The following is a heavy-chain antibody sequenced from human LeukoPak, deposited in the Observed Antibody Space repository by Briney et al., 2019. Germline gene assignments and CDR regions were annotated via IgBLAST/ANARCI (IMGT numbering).Heavy chain of an antibody. CDR2: ISGSGGST. CDR3: AKETIVGASYYFDY. V-gene: IGHV3-23*01. J-gene: IGHJ4*02. CDR1: GFTVSSNS. Sequence: GGSLRLSCTVSGFTVSSNSMSWVRQAPGKGLEWVSAISGSGGSTYYADSVKGRFTISRDNSKNTLYLQMNSLRAEDTAVYYCAKETIVGASYYFDYWGQGTLVTVSS. D-gene: IGHD1-26*01.